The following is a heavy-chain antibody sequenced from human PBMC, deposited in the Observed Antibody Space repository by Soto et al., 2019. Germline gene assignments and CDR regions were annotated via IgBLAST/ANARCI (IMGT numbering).Heavy chain of an antibody. J-gene: IGHJ4*02. D-gene: IGHD3-16*01. CDR3: AKGGYRHAYD. CDR1: GFGFSRSA. Sequence: EVQLLESGGGLIQPGGSLRLSCAASGFGFSRSAMAWVRQAPEKGLEWVSSISEGGGTTFYAGSVEGRFTISRDNSKNTLYLQMNSVRADDTAVYYCAKGGYRHAYDWGRGTLVTVSS. CDR2: ISEGGGTT. V-gene: IGHV3-23*01.